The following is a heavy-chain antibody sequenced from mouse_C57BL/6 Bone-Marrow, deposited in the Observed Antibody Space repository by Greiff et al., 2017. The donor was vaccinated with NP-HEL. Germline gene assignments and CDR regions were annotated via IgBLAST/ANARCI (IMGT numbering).Heavy chain of an antibody. CDR1: GYAFSSYW. D-gene: IGHD1-1*01. V-gene: IGHV1-80*01. CDR3: ASRRDFCYGSGYNWYFDV. Sequence: QVQLQQPGAELVKPGASVKISCKASGYAFSSYWMNWVKQRPGKGLEWIGQIYPGDGDTNYNGKFKGKATLTADKSSSTAYMQLSSLTSEASAVYVGASRRDFCYGSGYNWYFDVWGTGTTVTVSS. J-gene: IGHJ1*03. CDR2: IYPGDGDT.